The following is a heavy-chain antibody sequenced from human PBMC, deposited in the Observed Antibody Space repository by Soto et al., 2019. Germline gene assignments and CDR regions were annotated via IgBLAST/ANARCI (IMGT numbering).Heavy chain of an antibody. J-gene: IGHJ6*03. CDR2: IKQDGSEK. V-gene: IGHV3-7*01. CDR3: ASTRPPRDYYGSGSYQAYYYYYMDV. CDR1: GFTFSSYW. D-gene: IGHD3-10*01. Sequence: PGGSLRLSCAASGFTFSSYWMSWVRQAPGKGLEWVANIKQDGSEKYYVDSVKGRFTISRDNAKNSLYLQMNSLRAEDTAVYYCASTRPPRDYYGSGSYQAYYYYYMDVWGKGTTVTVSS.